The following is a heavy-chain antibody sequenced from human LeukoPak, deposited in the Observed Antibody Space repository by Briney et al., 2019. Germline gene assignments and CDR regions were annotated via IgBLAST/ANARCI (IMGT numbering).Heavy chain of an antibody. CDR1: GASISSYY. V-gene: IGHV4-59*12. D-gene: IGHD5-18*01. CDR2: LSYTENT. CDR3: ARRRGYSYGSFDY. Sequence: PSETLSLTCTVSGASISSYYWSWIRQPPGKTLEWIGCLSYTENTNYNPSLKSRVTISVDTSKNQFSLKLSSVTAADTAVYYCARRRGYSYGSFDYWGQGTLVTVSS. J-gene: IGHJ4*02.